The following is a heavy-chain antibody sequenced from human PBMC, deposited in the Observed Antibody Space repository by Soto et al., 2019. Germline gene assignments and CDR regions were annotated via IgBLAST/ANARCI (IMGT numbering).Heavy chain of an antibody. V-gene: IGHV1-69*13. J-gene: IGHJ3*02. CDR1: GGTFSGYA. CDR2: IIPIFGTA. CDR3: ARTSVLHIVVVTAIGAFDI. D-gene: IGHD2-21*02. Sequence: SVKVSCKASGGTFSGYAISWVRQAPGQGLEWMGGIIPIFGTANYAQKFQGRVTITADESTSTAYMELSSLRSEDTAVYYCARTSVLHIVVVTAIGAFDIWGQGTMVTVSS.